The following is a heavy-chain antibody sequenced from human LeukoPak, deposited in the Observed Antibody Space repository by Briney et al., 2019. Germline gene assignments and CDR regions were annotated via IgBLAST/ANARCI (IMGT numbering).Heavy chain of an antibody. CDR3: ARNGDSSGYLDY. CDR2: IYSGGST. V-gene: IGHV3-53*01. D-gene: IGHD3-22*01. Sequence: GGSLRLSCAASGVTVSSNYMSWVRQAPGKGLEWVSVIYSGGSTYYADSVKGRFTISRDNSKNTLYLQMNSLRAEDTAVYYCARNGDSSGYLDYWGQGTLVTVSS. CDR1: GVTVSSNY. J-gene: IGHJ4*02.